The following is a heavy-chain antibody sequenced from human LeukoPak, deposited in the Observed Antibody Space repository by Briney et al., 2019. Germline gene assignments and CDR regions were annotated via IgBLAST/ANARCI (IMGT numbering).Heavy chain of an antibody. V-gene: IGHV3-23*01. CDR3: SGGERVSY. D-gene: IGHD3-16*01. Sequence: GGSLRLSCAASGFTFSSFAMTWVRQAPGKGLEWVPTISGSGGSTYYADSVKGRFTISRDNSKNTLYLQVNSLRAEDTAVYYCSGGERVSYWGQGTLVTVSS. CDR2: ISGSGGST. CDR1: GFTFSSFA. J-gene: IGHJ4*02.